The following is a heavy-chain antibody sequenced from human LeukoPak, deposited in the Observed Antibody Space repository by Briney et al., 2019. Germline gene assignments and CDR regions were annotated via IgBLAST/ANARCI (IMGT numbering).Heavy chain of an antibody. V-gene: IGHV4-39*01. CDR2: IYYSGST. Sequence: PSETLSLTCTVSGGSISSNDYYWSWIRQPPGKGLEWIGSIYYSGSTYYNPSLKSRVTISVDTSKNQFSLKLSSVTAADTAVYYCASRFLEWLYDYWGQGTLVTVSS. CDR1: GGSISSNDYY. CDR3: ASRFLEWLYDY. J-gene: IGHJ4*02. D-gene: IGHD3-3*01.